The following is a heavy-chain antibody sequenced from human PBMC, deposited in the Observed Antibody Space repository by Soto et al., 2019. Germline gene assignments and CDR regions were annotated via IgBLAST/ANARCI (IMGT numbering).Heavy chain of an antibody. CDR3: ARVEAAVYSYAQRQRGNWFDP. J-gene: IGHJ5*02. D-gene: IGHD5-18*01. CDR1: GYTFTSYG. CDR2: ISAYNGNT. V-gene: IGHV1-18*01. Sequence: QVQLVQSGAEVKKPGASVKVSCKASGYTFTSYGISWVRQAPGQGLEWMGWISAYNGNTNYAQKLQGRVTMTTDTSTRTVYMELSSLRSDDQTEYYGARVEAAVYSYAQRQRGNWFDPRGQGTLVTVS.